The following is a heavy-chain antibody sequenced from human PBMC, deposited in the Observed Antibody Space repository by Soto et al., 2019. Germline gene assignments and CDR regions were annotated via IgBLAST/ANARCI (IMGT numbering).Heavy chain of an antibody. D-gene: IGHD3-16*01. J-gene: IGHJ1*01. Sequence: EVQLVESGGGLVQPGGSLRLSCAASGFTLSTYWMSWVRQAPGKGLEWVANIKQDGSEKYYVDSVKGRFTISRDNAKNSLYLQMNSLRAEDTAVYYRARNWASLQAAGIPDQH. CDR1: GFTLSTYW. V-gene: IGHV3-7*01. CDR2: IKQDGSEK. CDR3: ARNWASLQAAGIPDQH.